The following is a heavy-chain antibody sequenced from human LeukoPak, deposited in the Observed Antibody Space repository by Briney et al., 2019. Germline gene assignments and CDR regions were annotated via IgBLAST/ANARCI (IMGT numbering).Heavy chain of an antibody. V-gene: IGHV1-18*01. CDR3: ARVLGVFGYSSSWYPFGY. CDR2: ISAYNGNT. Sequence: GASVKISCKASGYTFTSYGISWVRQAPGQGLEWMGWISAYNGNTNYAQKLQGRVTMTTDTSTSTAYMELRSLRSDDTAVYYCARVLGVFGYSSSWYPFGYWGQGTLVTVSS. CDR1: GYTFTSYG. D-gene: IGHD6-13*01. J-gene: IGHJ4*02.